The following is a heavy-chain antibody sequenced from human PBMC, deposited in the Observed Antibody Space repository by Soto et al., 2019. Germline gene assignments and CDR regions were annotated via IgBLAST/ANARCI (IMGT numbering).Heavy chain of an antibody. J-gene: IGHJ6*03. CDR1: GYTFTSYG. D-gene: IGHD2-8*01. CDR2: ISAYNGNT. Sequence: ASVKVSCKASGYTFTSYGISWVRQAPGQGLEWMGWISAYNGNTNYAQKLQGRVTMTTDTSTSTAYMELRSLRSDDTAVYYCARDSEMVYAMVSYYYYMDVWGKGTTVTVSS. V-gene: IGHV1-18*01. CDR3: ARDSEMVYAMVSYYYYMDV.